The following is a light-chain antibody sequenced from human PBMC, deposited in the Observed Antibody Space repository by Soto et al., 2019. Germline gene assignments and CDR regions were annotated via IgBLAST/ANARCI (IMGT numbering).Light chain of an antibody. Sequence: EIVLTQSPGTLSLSPGERAALSCRASQSVSSSYLAWFQQKPYQTPRLLIYGASSRATGIPDRFSGSGSGTDFTLTISRLEPEDFAVYYCQQYGTSPWTFGQGTKVDIK. CDR2: GAS. J-gene: IGKJ1*01. CDR1: QSVSSSY. CDR3: QQYGTSPWT. V-gene: IGKV3-20*01.